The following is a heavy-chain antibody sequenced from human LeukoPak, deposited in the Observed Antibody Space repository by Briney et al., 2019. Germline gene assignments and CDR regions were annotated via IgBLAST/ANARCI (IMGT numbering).Heavy chain of an antibody. CDR1: GFTFSDYY. Sequence: GGSLRLSCAASGFTFSDYYMSWIRQAPGKALEWVSYVSSGSSTIYYADSMRGRFTISRDNAKNSLYLQMNSLKPEDTAVYYCARVAEAAAFDSWGQGTLVTVSS. J-gene: IGHJ4*02. CDR3: ARVAEAAAFDS. V-gene: IGHV3-11*04. D-gene: IGHD6-13*01. CDR2: VSSGSSTI.